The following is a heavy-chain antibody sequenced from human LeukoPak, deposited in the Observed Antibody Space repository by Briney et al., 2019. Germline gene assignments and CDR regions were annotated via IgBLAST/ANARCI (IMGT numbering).Heavy chain of an antibody. D-gene: IGHD1-1*01. Sequence: PGGSLRLSCAASGFTFSGYWMSWVRQAPGKGLEWVANIKQDGREKYYVDSVKGRFTISRDDAKNSLYLQINSLRAEDTAVYYCARDAWKDRYFDYWGQGTLVTVSS. CDR2: IKQDGREK. CDR3: ARDAWKDRYFDY. J-gene: IGHJ4*02. CDR1: GFTFSGYW. V-gene: IGHV3-7*01.